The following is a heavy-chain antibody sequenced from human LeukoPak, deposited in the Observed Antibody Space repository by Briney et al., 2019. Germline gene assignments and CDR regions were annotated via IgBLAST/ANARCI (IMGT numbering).Heavy chain of an antibody. CDR3: ARVVPAAILDWYFDL. CDR2: ISGSGGST. V-gene: IGHV3-23*01. J-gene: IGHJ2*01. D-gene: IGHD2-2*02. Sequence: GGSLRLSCAASGFTFSSYAMSWVRQAPGKGLEWVSAISGSGGSTYYADSVKGRLTISRDNSKNTLYLQMNSLRAEDTAVYYCARVVPAAILDWYFDLWARGTLVTVSS. CDR1: GFTFSSYA.